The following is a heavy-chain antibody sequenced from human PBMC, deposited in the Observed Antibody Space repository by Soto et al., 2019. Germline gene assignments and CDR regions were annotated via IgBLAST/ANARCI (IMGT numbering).Heavy chain of an antibody. D-gene: IGHD5-18*01. Sequence: GASVKVSCKASGYTFTSYYMHWARQAPGQGLEWMGIINPSGGSTSYAQKFQGRVTMTRDTSTSTVYMELSSLRSEDTAVYYCGRQSGYSYGQGYFDYWGQGTLVTVSS. J-gene: IGHJ4*02. V-gene: IGHV1-46*01. CDR3: GRQSGYSYGQGYFDY. CDR1: GYTFTSYY. CDR2: INPSGGST.